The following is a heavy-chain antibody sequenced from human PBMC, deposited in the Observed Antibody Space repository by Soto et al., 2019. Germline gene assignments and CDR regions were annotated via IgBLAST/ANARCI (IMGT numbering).Heavy chain of an antibody. CDR2: MSDDESKK. CDR3: ARTAGGRVRGALDI. CDR1: GLTFRGFE. Sequence: QEQLVESGGGVVQPGRSLRLSCVASGLTFRGFERHWARQPQGRGLEWVAVMSDDESKKYYADSVKGRFTISRDNSKNTLFLQMDTLISEDTAVYYCARTAGGRVRGALDIWGQGTMVTVSS. J-gene: IGHJ3*02. V-gene: IGHV3-30-3*01. D-gene: IGHD6-13*01.